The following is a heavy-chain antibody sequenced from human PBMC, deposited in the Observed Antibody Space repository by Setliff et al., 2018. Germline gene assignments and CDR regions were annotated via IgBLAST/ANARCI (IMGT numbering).Heavy chain of an antibody. CDR3: ARVACGGDSCAFDI. CDR1: GFTFSSYA. J-gene: IGHJ3*02. CDR2: IYSGGST. V-gene: IGHV3-53*01. Sequence: GGSLRLSCAASGFTFSSYAMSWVRQAPGKGLEWVSVIYSGGSTYYADSVKGRFTISRDNPKNTLYLQMNSLRAEDTAVYYCARVACGGDSCAFDIWGQGTMVTVSS. D-gene: IGHD2-21*02.